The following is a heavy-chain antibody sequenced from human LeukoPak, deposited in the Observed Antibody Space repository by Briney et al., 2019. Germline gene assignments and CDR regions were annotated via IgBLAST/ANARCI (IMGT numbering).Heavy chain of an antibody. V-gene: IGHV4-39*02. Sequence: SETLSLTCTVSGGSIRSGGYYWGWIRQPPGKGLEWIGSIFYTGTTYYNPSLKSRVSISLDTSKNHFSLKVTSVTAADTAVYYCARPRDSSGNRPGGDYAFDIWGQGTMVTVSS. D-gene: IGHD6-19*01. CDR1: GGSIRSGGYY. CDR3: ARPRDSSGNRPGGDYAFDI. J-gene: IGHJ3*02. CDR2: IFYTGTT.